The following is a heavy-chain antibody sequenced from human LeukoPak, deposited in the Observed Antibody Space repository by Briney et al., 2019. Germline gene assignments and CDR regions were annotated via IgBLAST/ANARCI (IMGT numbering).Heavy chain of an antibody. D-gene: IGHD3-16*01. CDR1: GFTFSDYY. Sequence: PGGSLRLSCAASGFTFSDYYMSWIRQAPGKGLECVSTIKGTGLTTYYADSVKGRFTISRDNAKNSLFLQMSSLRADDTAIYYCARAGELRYMDVWGKGTAVTVSS. CDR3: ARAGELRYMDV. V-gene: IGHV3-11*04. CDR2: IKGTGLTT. J-gene: IGHJ6*03.